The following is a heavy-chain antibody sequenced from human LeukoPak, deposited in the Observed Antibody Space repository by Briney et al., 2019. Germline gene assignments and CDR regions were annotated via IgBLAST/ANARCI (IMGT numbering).Heavy chain of an antibody. D-gene: IGHD6-19*01. V-gene: IGHV3-43*02. CDR3: GKDRSSGWYPLIDY. J-gene: IGHJ4*02. Sequence: PGGSLRLSCAASGFSFDDYAMHWVRQAPGRGLEWVSHLSEIGDSRYYTGSVRGRFTISRGNSKNSLYLQMNSLRSEDTAVYYCGKDRSSGWYPLIDYWGQGIMGTVSA. CDR2: LSEIGDSR. CDR1: GFSFDDYA.